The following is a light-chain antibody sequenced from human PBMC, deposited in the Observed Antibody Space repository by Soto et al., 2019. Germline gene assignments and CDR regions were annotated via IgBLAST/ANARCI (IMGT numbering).Light chain of an antibody. V-gene: IGKV3D-15*01. Sequence: EIVMTQSPATLAGSPGETVTLSCRASQSLSGNLAWYQQKPGQAPRLLIYGASSRATGIPDRFSGSGSGTDFTLTISRLEPEDFATYYCQQYNSYSETFGQGTKVDIK. CDR2: GAS. CDR1: QSLSGN. J-gene: IGKJ1*01. CDR3: QQYNSYSET.